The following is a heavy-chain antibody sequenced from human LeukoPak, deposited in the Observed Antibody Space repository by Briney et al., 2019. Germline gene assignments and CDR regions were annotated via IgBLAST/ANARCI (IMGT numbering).Heavy chain of an antibody. V-gene: IGHV1-2*06. Sequence: GGSLRLSCAASGFTFSSYGMHWVRQAPGQGLEWMGRSNPDSGDTNYAQHFQGRVTMTRDTSITTAYMELNRLTSDDTAVYYCARDLSSTPHWELDYWGQGTLVTVSS. D-gene: IGHD1-26*01. CDR2: SNPDSGDT. CDR3: ARDLSSTPHWELDY. J-gene: IGHJ4*02. CDR1: GFTFSSYG.